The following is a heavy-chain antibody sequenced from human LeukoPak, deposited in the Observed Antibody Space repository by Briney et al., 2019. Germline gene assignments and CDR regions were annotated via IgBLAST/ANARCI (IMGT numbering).Heavy chain of an antibody. D-gene: IGHD3-9*01. CDR2: ISWNSGSI. CDR1: GFTFDDYA. Sequence: PGRSLRLSCAASGFTFDDYAMHWVRQAPGKGLEWVSGISWNSGSIGYADSVKGRFTISRDNAKNSLYLQMNSLRAEDTALYYCARGLYDILTGYYAFDYWGQGTLVTVSS. CDR3: ARGLYDILTGYYAFDY. J-gene: IGHJ4*02. V-gene: IGHV3-9*01.